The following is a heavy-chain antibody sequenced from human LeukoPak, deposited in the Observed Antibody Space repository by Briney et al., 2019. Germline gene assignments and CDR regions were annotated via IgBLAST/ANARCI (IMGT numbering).Heavy chain of an antibody. V-gene: IGHV4-59*08. CDR3: ARHRQLVHWFDP. Sequence: SETLPLTCTVSGGSISSYYWSWIRQPPGKGLEWIGSIYYSGSTNYNPSLKSRVTISVDAPKNQSSLNLSSVTAADTAVYYCARHRQLVHWFDPWGQGVLVTVSS. J-gene: IGHJ5*02. CDR2: IYYSGST. D-gene: IGHD6-6*01. CDR1: GGSISSYY.